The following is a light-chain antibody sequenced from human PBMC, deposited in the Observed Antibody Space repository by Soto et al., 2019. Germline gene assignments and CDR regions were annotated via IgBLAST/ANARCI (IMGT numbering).Light chain of an antibody. CDR2: EDN. V-gene: IGLV2-23*01. CDR3: CSYAGSRTYV. Sequence: QSALTQPASVSGSPGQSITISCTGTSSDVGSYNLVTWYQQHPGKAPKLIIYEDNRRPSGISNRFSGSKSGNTASLTISGLQAEDEADYYCCSYAGSRTYVFGTGTKVTVL. CDR1: SSDVGSYNL. J-gene: IGLJ1*01.